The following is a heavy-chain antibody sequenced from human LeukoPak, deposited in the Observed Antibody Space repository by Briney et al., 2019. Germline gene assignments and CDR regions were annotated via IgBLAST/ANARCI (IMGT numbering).Heavy chain of an antibody. Sequence: SETLSLTCTVSGGSTSSYYWSWIRQPPGKGLEWIGYIYYSGSTNYNPSLKSRVTISVDTSKNQFSLKLSSVTAADTAVYYCARLYCGGDCYHNWFDPWGQGTLVTVSS. V-gene: IGHV4-59*01. CDR3: ARLYCGGDCYHNWFDP. CDR1: GGSTSSYY. CDR2: IYYSGST. J-gene: IGHJ5*02. D-gene: IGHD2-21*02.